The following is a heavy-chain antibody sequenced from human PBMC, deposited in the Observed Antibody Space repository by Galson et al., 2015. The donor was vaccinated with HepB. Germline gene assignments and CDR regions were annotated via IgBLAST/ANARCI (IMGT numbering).Heavy chain of an antibody. CDR1: GFTFSSYG. CDR3: ARGFPLVVVKAIGWFDP. J-gene: IGHJ5*02. V-gene: IGHV3-33*01. D-gene: IGHD2-21*01. CDR2: IWYDGSNK. Sequence: SLRLSCAASGFTFSSYGMHWVRQAPGKGLEWVAVIWYDGSNKYYADSVKGRFTISRDNSKNTLYLQMNSLRAEDTAVYYCARGFPLVVVKAIGWFDPWGQGTLVTVSS.